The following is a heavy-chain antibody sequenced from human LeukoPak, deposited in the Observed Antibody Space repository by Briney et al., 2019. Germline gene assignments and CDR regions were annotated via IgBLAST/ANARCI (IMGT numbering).Heavy chain of an antibody. CDR3: ARAGYYYGSGSCDY. CDR2: ISSGSSYI. J-gene: IGHJ4*02. D-gene: IGHD3-10*01. V-gene: IGHV3-21*04. Sequence: GGSLRLSCAASGFTNSSYTMNWVRQAPCKGLEWVSSISSGSSYIYYADSVKGRFTISRDNAKNSLYLQMNSLRAEDTALYYCARAGYYYGSGSCDYWGQGTLVTVSS. CDR1: GFTNSSYT.